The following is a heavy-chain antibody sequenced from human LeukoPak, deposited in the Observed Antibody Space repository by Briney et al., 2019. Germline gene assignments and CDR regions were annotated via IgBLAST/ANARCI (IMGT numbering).Heavy chain of an antibody. V-gene: IGHV3-30-3*01. D-gene: IGHD2-21*02. CDR2: ISYDGSNK. CDR3: ARPRVVVTATDFDY. Sequence: QPGRSLRLSCAASGFTLSSYAMHWVRQAPGKGLEWVAVISYDGSNKYYADSVKGRFTISRDNSKNTLYLQMNSLRAEDTAVYYCARPRVVVTATDFDYWGQGTLVTVSS. J-gene: IGHJ4*02. CDR1: GFTLSSYA.